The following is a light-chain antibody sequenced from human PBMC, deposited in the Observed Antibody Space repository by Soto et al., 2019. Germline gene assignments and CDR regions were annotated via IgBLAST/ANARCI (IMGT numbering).Light chain of an antibody. CDR1: QTVRNNY. Sequence: EFVLTQSPGTLSLSPGERATLSCRASQTVRNNYLAWYQQKPGQAPRLLIYDASSRATGIPDRFSGGGSGTDFTLTISRLEPEDFAVYYCQQCNSWPTFGQGTRLEIK. J-gene: IGKJ5*01. CDR2: DAS. V-gene: IGKV3-20*01. CDR3: QQCNSWPT.